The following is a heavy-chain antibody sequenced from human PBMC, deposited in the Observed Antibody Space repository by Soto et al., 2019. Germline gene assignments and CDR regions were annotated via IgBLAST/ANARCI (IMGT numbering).Heavy chain of an antibody. D-gene: IGHD3-22*01. CDR2: IYYSGST. J-gene: IGHJ3*02. V-gene: IGHV4-31*03. CDR3: ARDSPPFYYDSSGPLPGYGAFDI. CDR1: GGSISSGGYY. Sequence: SETLSLTCTVSGGSISSGGYYWSWIRQHPXKGLEWIGYIYYSGSTYYNPSLKSRVTISVDTSKNQFSLKLSSVTAADTAVYYCARDSPPFYYDSSGPLPGYGAFDIWGQGTMVTVSS.